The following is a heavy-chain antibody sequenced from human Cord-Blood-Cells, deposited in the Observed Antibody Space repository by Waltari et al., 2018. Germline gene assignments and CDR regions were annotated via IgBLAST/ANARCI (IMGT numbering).Heavy chain of an antibody. Sequence: QVQLQQWGAGLLKPSETLSLTCAVYGGSFSGYYWSWIRQPPGKGLEGIGEINHSGSTNYNPSLKSRVTISVDTSKNQFSLKLSSVTAADTAVYYCARGRRYYYYYGMDVWGQGTTVTVSS. CDR1: GGSFSGYY. CDR2: INHSGST. CDR3: ARGRRYYYYYGMDV. J-gene: IGHJ6*02. V-gene: IGHV4-34*01.